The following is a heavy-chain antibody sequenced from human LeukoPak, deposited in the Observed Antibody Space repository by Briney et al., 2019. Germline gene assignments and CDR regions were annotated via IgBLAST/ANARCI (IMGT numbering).Heavy chain of an antibody. Sequence: ASVKVSCKASGGTFSSYAISWVRQAPGQGLEWMGRIIPILGIANYAQKFQGRVTITADKSTSTAYMELSSLRSEDTAVYYCARDWALRTISGVVTHDYYYYYGMDVWGQGTTVTVSS. J-gene: IGHJ6*02. V-gene: IGHV1-69*04. CDR1: GGTFSSYA. CDR3: ARDWALRTISGVVTHDYYYYYGMDV. CDR2: IIPILGIA. D-gene: IGHD3-3*01.